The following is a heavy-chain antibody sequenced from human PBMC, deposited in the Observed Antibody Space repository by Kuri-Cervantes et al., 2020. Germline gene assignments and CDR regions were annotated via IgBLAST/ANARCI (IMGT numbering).Heavy chain of an antibody. V-gene: IGHV4-30-2*01. CDR1: GGSISSGGYS. CDR3: ARTIYDSSGYYPFAWFDP. Sequence: SETLSLTCAASGGSISSGGYSWSWIRQPPGKGLEWIGYIYHSGSTYYNPSLKSRVTISVDRSKNQFSLRLSSVTAADTAVYYCARTIYDSSGYYPFAWFDPWGQGTLVTVSS. D-gene: IGHD3-22*01. CDR2: IYHSGST. J-gene: IGHJ5*02.